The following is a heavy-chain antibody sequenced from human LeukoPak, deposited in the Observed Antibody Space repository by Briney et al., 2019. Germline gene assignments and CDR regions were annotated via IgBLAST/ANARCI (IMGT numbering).Heavy chain of an antibody. CDR2: IYYSGST. CDR3: ARVWVYCSDGSCYPDYYGMDV. D-gene: IGHD2-15*01. Sequence: SETLSLTCTVSGGSISSYYWSWIRQPPGKGLEWIGYIYYSGSTNYNPSLKSRVTISVDTSKNQFSLKLSSVTAADTAVYYCARVWVYCSDGSCYPDYYGMDVWGQGTTVTVSS. CDR1: GGSISSYY. J-gene: IGHJ6*02. V-gene: IGHV4-59*01.